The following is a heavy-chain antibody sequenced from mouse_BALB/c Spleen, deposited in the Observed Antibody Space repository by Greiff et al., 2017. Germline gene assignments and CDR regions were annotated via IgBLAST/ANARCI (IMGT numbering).Heavy chain of an antibody. J-gene: IGHJ3*01. CDR3: ARDYDYEAAWFAY. D-gene: IGHD2-4*01. Sequence: EVKLEESGPGLVKPSQSLSLTCSVTGYSITSGYYWNWIRQFPGNKLEWMGYISYDGSNNYNPSLKNRISITRDTSKNQFFLKLNSVTTEDTATYYCARDYDYEAAWFAYWGQGTLVTVSA. V-gene: IGHV3-6*02. CDR1: GYSITSGYY. CDR2: ISYDGSN.